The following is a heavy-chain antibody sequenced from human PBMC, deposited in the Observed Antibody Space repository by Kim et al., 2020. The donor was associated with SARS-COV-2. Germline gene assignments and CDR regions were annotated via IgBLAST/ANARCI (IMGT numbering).Heavy chain of an antibody. D-gene: IGHD3-10*01. J-gene: IGHJ4*02. Sequence: NPSLKGRVALSVDTSENKFSLKLNSVTAADTDVYYCARNYGYGSGSFYAYWGQGILVTVSS. CDR3: ARNYGYGSGSFYAY. V-gene: IGHV4-4*09.